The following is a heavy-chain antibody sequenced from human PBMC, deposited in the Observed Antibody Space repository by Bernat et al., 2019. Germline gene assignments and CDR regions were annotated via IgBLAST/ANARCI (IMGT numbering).Heavy chain of an antibody. J-gene: IGHJ4*02. CDR3: AREKLAVAGTWYFDY. Sequence: EVQLVESGGGLIQPGGSLRLSCAASGFTVSSNYMSWVRQAPGKGLEWVSVIYSGGSTYYTDSVKGRFTISRDNSKNTLYLQMSSLRAEDTAVYYCAREKLAVAGTWYFDYWGQGTLVTVSS. V-gene: IGHV3-53*01. D-gene: IGHD6-19*01. CDR1: GFTVSSNY. CDR2: IYSGGST.